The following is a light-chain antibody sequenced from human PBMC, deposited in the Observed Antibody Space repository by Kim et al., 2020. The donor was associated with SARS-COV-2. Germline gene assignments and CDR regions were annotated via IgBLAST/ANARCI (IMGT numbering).Light chain of an antibody. Sequence: VSPGERANISCRASQNLSSNLAWYQHKPGQAPRLLISGASTRATGIPARFSGSGSGTEFTLTISSLQSEDFAVYYCQQYNNWPPYTFGQGTKLEI. V-gene: IGKV3-15*01. J-gene: IGKJ2*01. CDR3: QQYNNWPPYT. CDR1: QNLSSN. CDR2: GAS.